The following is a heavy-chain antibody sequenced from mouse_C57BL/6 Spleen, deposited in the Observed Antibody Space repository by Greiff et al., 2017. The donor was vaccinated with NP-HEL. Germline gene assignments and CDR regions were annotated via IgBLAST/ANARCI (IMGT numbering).Heavy chain of an antibody. CDR3: ATPTVVPGAMDY. D-gene: IGHD1-1*01. Sequence: EVKLVESGGGLVKPGGSLKLSCAASGFTFSSYTMSWVRQTPEKRLEWVATISGGCGNTYYPDSVKGRFTISRDNAKNTLYLQMRSLRSEDTALYYGATPTVVPGAMDYWGQGTSVTVSS. J-gene: IGHJ4*01. V-gene: IGHV5-9*01. CDR1: GFTFSSYT. CDR2: ISGGCGNT.